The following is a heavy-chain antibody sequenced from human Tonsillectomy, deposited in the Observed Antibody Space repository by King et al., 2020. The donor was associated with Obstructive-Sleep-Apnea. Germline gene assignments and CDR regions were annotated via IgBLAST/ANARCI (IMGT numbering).Heavy chain of an antibody. V-gene: IGHV3-23*04. Sequence: VQLVESGGGLVQPGESLRLSCAASGFTFSTYAMSWVRQAPGKGLEWVAVICGGGGCAYYPDSVKGRFTISRDDSKNTVFLQMNSLRAEDTAVYYCAKLDESSGSREHYWGQGTLVTVSS. CDR2: ICGGGGCA. D-gene: IGHD1-26*01. J-gene: IGHJ4*02. CDR3: AKLDESSGSREHY. CDR1: GFTFSTYA.